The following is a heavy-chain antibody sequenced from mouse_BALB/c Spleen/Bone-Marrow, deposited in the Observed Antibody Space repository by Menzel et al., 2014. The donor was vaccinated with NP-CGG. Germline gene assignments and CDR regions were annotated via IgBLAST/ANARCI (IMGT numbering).Heavy chain of an antibody. J-gene: IGHJ3*01. Sequence: QVQLQQSGAELVRPGSSVKISCKASGYAFSSYWMNWVKQRPGQGLEWIGQIYPGDGDTNYNGKFKGKATLTADKSSSTAYMQLSSLISEDSAVYFCAREGYDYDWFAYWGQGTLVTVSA. CDR3: AREGYDYDWFAY. CDR2: IYPGDGDT. D-gene: IGHD2-4*01. CDR1: GYAFSSYW. V-gene: IGHV1-80*01.